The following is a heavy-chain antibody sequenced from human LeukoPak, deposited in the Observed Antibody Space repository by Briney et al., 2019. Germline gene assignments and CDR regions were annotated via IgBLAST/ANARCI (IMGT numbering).Heavy chain of an antibody. CDR3: AKLRTGGLRGGSFDY. V-gene: IGHV3-23*01. J-gene: IGHJ4*02. CDR2: ISGSGGST. Sequence: GRSLRLSCAASGFTFSSYAMHWVRQAPGKGLEWVSAISGSGGSTYYADSVKGRFTVSRDNSKDTLYLQMSSLRAEDMAVYYCAKLRTGGLRGGSFDYWGQGTLVTVSS. CDR1: GFTFSSYA. D-gene: IGHD3-16*01.